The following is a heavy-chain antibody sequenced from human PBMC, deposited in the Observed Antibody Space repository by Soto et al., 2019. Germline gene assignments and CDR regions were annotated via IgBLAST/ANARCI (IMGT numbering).Heavy chain of an antibody. CDR3: AKDHPENRGILDYYYGMDV. CDR1: GYTFTSYG. Sequence: ASVKVSCKASGYTFTSYGISWVRQAPGQGLEWMGWISAYNGNTSYAQKLQGRVTMTTDTSTSTAYMELRSLRSDDTAVYYCAKDHPENRGILDYYYGMDVWGQGTTVTVSS. J-gene: IGHJ6*02. V-gene: IGHV1-18*01. CDR2: ISAYNGNT.